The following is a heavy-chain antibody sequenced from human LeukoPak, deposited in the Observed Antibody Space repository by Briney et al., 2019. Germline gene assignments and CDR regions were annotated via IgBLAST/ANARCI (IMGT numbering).Heavy chain of an antibody. D-gene: IGHD3-3*01. CDR2: IRSKAYGGTT. V-gene: IGHV3-49*04. J-gene: IGHJ6*03. Sequence: GGSLRLSCTASGFTFGDYAMSWVRQAPGKGLEWVGFIRSKAYGGTTEYAASVKGRFTISRDDSKSIAYLQMNSLKTEDTAVYYCTREGFLGWLLWGDNYYYMDVWGKGPRSPSP. CDR3: TREGFLGWLLWGDNYYYMDV. CDR1: GFTFGDYA.